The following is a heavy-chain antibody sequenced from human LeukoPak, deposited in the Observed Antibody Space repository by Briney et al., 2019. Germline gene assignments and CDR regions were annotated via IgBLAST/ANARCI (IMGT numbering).Heavy chain of an antibody. J-gene: IGHJ5*02. CDR2: INPSGGST. D-gene: IGHD3-22*01. Sequence: ASVKVSCKASGYTFTSYYMHWVRQAPGQGLEWMGIINPSGGSTSYAQKFQGRVTMTRDTSTNTVYMELTSLRSEDTAVYYCARLVVAQQNWFDPWGQGTLVTVSS. CDR1: GYTFTSYY. V-gene: IGHV1-46*01. CDR3: ARLVVAQQNWFDP.